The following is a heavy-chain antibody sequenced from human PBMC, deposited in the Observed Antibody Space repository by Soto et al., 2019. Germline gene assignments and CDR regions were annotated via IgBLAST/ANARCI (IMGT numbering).Heavy chain of an antibody. V-gene: IGHV1-18*01. CDR1: GYTFTTYG. J-gene: IGHJ4*02. CDR3: AVLITSMVFDY. D-gene: IGHD5-18*01. Sequence: ASVKVSCKASGYTFTTYGIIWVRQAPGQGLEWMGWINPNSGHTNYAQNLQDRATMTTDTSTNTAYMELRSLRSDDTAVYYCAVLITSMVFDYWGQGTLVTVSS. CDR2: INPNSGHT.